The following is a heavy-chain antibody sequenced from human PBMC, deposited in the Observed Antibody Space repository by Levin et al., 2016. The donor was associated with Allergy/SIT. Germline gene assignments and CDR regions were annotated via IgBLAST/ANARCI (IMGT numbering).Heavy chain of an antibody. CDR3: ARGPHCFDTTVTTRVDYYGMDV. J-gene: IGHJ6*02. D-gene: IGHD4-17*01. V-gene: IGHV4-34*01. Sequence: SETLSLTCAVYGGSFSGYYWSWIRQPPGKGLEWIGEINHSGSTNYNPSLKSRVTISVDTSKNQFSLKLSSVTAADTAVYYCARGPHCFDTTVTTRVDYYGMDVWGQGTTVTVSS. CDR1: GGSFSGYY. CDR2: INHSGST.